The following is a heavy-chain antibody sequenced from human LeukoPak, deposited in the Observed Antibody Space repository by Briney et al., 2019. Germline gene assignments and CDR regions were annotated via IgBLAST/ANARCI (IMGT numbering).Heavy chain of an antibody. CDR2: IYSGGST. V-gene: IGHV3-53*04. D-gene: IGHD3-22*01. Sequence: PGGSLRLSCAASRFTVSSNYMSWVRQAPGKGLEWVSVIYSGGSTYYADSVKGRFTISRHNSKNTLYLQMNSLRAEDTAVYYCARAISDYYDSSGYYGGFGFDYWGQGTLVTVSS. CDR3: ARAISDYYDSSGYYGGFGFDY. CDR1: RFTVSSNY. J-gene: IGHJ4*02.